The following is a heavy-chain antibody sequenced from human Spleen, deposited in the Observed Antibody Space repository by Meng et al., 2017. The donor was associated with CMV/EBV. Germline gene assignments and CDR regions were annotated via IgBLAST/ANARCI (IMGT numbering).Heavy chain of an antibody. J-gene: IGHJ6*02. CDR3: AREYIVVVPAATYYYYYGMDV. V-gene: IGHV4-59*01. D-gene: IGHD2-2*01. CDR2: IYYSGST. Sequence: SETLSLTCSISGGSISTFYWSWLRQSPVRGLEWIGYIYYSGSTKYNPSLESRVAISVDASKNQFSLKLTSVTAADTAVYYCAREYIVVVPAATYYYYYGMDVWGQGTTVTVSS. CDR1: GGSISTFY.